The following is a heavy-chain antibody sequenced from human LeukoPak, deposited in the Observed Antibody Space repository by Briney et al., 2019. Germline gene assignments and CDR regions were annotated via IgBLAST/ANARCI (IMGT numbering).Heavy chain of an antibody. J-gene: IGHJ3*02. CDR3: ARDSYYGSGTAFDI. V-gene: IGHV3-48*01. CDR1: GFTFSSYS. CDR2: ISSSSSTI. D-gene: IGHD3-10*01. Sequence: PGGSLRLSCAASGFTFSSYSMNWVRQAPGKGLEWVSYISSSSSTIYYADSVKGRFTISRDNAKNSLYLQMNSLRAEDTAVYYCARDSYYGSGTAFDIWGQGTMVTVSS.